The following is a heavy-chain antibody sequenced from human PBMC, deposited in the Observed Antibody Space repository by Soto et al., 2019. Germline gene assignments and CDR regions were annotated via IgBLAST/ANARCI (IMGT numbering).Heavy chain of an antibody. D-gene: IGHD1-26*01. CDR3: ARDRLGATGDY. CDR1: GYTFTSYG. J-gene: IGHJ4*02. CDR2: ISAYNANT. Sequence: ASVKVSCKASGYTFTSYGISWVRQAPGQGLEWMGWISAYNANTNYAQKLQGRVTMTTDTSTSTSYMELRSLRSDDTAVYFCARDRLGATGDYWGQGALVTVSS. V-gene: IGHV1-18*01.